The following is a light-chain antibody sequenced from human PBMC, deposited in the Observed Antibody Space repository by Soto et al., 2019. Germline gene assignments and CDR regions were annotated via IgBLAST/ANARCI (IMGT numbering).Light chain of an antibody. CDR1: QSVSGK. V-gene: IGKV3-15*01. Sequence: EVLTTLSPATLSVSPGERATLFCRAGQSVSGKLAWYQQKPGQASRLLIYDASTSATGIPTRISGGGSETECPLTISSLQSEDFAVYCCQQFNNWPWTFGRGTNVDSK. J-gene: IGKJ1*01. CDR3: QQFNNWPWT. CDR2: DAS.